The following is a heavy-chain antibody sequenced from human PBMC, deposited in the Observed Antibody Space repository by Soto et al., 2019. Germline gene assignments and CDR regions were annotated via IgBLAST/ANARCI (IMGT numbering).Heavy chain of an antibody. CDR1: GYTFTSYD. Sequence: GPSVKVSCKASGYTFTSYDINWVRQATGQGLEWMGWMNPNSGNTGYAQKFQGRVTMTRNTXISTAYMELSSLRSEGTAVYYCARVRSVRGVFGVRINWFDPWGQGTLVTVSS. CDR3: ARVRSVRGVFGVRINWFDP. CDR2: MNPNSGNT. J-gene: IGHJ5*02. D-gene: IGHD3-10*01. V-gene: IGHV1-8*01.